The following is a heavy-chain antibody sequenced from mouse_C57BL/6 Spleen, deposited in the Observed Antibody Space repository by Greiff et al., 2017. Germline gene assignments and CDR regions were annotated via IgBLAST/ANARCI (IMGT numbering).Heavy chain of an antibody. D-gene: IGHD2-4*01. Sequence: EVQRVESGGGLVQPGGSMKLSCVASGFTFSNYWMNWVRQSPEKGLEWVAQIRLKSDNYATHYAESVKGRFTISRDDSKSSVYLQMNNLRAEDTGIYYCTGATRGHYDYFAYWGQGTLVTVSA. CDR2: IRLKSDNYAT. CDR1: GFTFSNYW. V-gene: IGHV6-3*01. J-gene: IGHJ3*01. CDR3: TGATRGHYDYFAY.